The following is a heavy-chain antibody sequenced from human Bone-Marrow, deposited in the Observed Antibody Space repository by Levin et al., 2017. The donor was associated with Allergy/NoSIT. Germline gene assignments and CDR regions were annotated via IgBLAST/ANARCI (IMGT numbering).Heavy chain of an antibody. Sequence: QPSETLSLTCAASGFTWSKYALSWVRQAPGKGLEWVSGISDSGGTTYYADPVKGRFTISRDNSKNTLYLQMNSLRAEDTAVYYCASPGSGGGYYPKGNFDYWGQGTLVTVSS. D-gene: IGHD2-15*01. V-gene: IGHV3-23*01. CDR2: ISDSGGTT. J-gene: IGHJ4*02. CDR1: GFTWSKYA. CDR3: ASPGSGGGYYPKGNFDY.